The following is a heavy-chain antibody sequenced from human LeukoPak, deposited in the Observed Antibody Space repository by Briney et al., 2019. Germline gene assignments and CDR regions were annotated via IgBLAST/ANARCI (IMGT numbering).Heavy chain of an antibody. CDR3: AKGGGSDI. D-gene: IGHD3-16*01. Sequence: GGSLRLSCAASGFTFSNYDMHWVRQAPGKGLEWVAVISYDGSNEYYADSVKGRFTISRDNSKNTLYLQMNSLGAEDTAVYYCAKGGGSDIWGQGTMVTVFS. J-gene: IGHJ3*02. CDR2: ISYDGSNE. CDR1: GFTFSNYD. V-gene: IGHV3-30*18.